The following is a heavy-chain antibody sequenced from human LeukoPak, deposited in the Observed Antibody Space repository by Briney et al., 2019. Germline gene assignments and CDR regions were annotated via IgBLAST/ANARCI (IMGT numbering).Heavy chain of an antibody. D-gene: IGHD3-22*01. V-gene: IGHV3-23*01. CDR2: ISDSGGRT. CDR3: AKRGVVIRVILVGFHKEAYYFDS. Sequence: GGSLRLSCAVSGITLSNYGMSWVRQAPGKGLEWVAGISDSGGRTNYADSVKGRFTISRDNPKNTLYLRMNSLRVEDTAVYFCAKRGVVIRVILVGFHKEAYYFDSWGQGALVTVSS. J-gene: IGHJ4*02. CDR1: GITLSNYG.